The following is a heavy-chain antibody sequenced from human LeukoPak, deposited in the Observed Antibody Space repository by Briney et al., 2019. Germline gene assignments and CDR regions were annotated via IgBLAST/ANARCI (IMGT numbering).Heavy chain of an antibody. CDR2: INPKSGVT. CDR1: GYTFSDYF. D-gene: IGHD3-3*01. V-gene: IGHV1-2*06. J-gene: IGHJ4*02. CDR3: ARGWRSLYYFDF. Sequence: ASVKVSCKASGYTFSDYFVHWVRQAPGQGLEWMGRINPKSGVTKYTQKFQGRVTIVRDTATSTVYMDLSSLTSDDTAVYFCARGWRSLYYFDFWGQGTLVTVSS.